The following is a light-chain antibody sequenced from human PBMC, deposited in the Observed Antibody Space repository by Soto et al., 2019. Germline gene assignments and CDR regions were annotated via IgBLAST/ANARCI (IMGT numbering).Light chain of an antibody. V-gene: IGKV3-11*01. J-gene: IGKJ4*01. CDR2: DAS. Sequence: EIVLTQSPDTLSLSPGERATLSCRASQSVSSYLAWYQQKPGQAPRLLIYDASNRATGIPARFSGSGSGTDFTLTISSLEPEDFAVYYCQQRSNWLTFGGGTK. CDR3: QQRSNWLT. CDR1: QSVSSY.